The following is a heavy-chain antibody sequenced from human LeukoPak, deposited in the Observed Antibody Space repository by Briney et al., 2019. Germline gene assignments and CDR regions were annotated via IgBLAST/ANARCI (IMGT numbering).Heavy chain of an antibody. V-gene: IGHV3-23*01. CDR1: GFTFSSYA. Sequence: GESLRLSCAASGFTFSSYAMSWVRQAPGKGLEWVSAISGSGGSTYYADSVKGRFTISRDNSKNTLYLQMNSLRAEDTAVYYCAKGKGDIAAAGTGTDYWGQGTLVTVSS. J-gene: IGHJ4*02. D-gene: IGHD6-13*01. CDR2: ISGSGGST. CDR3: AKGKGDIAAAGTGTDY.